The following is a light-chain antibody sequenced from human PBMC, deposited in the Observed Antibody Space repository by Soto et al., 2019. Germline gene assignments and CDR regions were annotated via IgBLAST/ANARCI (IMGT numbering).Light chain of an antibody. CDR3: SSYTGDYTLM. Sequence: QSALTQPASVSGSPGQSITISCTGTSSDVGPYNLVSWYQHHPGKVPQLIIYETTKRPSGVSNRFSGSKSGNTASLTISGLQAEDGAHYHCSSYTGDYTLMFAGGTKLTVL. CDR2: ETT. V-gene: IGLV2-23*01. J-gene: IGLJ3*02. CDR1: SSDVGPYNL.